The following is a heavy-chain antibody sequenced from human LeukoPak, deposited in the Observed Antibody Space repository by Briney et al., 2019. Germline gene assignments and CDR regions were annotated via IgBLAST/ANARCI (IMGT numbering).Heavy chain of an antibody. D-gene: IGHD6-13*01. V-gene: IGHV3-38-3*01. CDR2: ISGGST. CDR3: AKGVRKEQQLAPFGYYYGMDV. J-gene: IGHJ6*02. Sequence: GGSLRLSCAASGFTVSSNEMSWVRQAPGKGLEWVSSISGGSTYYADSRKGRFTVSRDDARSSLYLQMNSLRAEDTAVYYCAKGVRKEQQLAPFGYYYGMDVWGQGTTVTVSS. CDR1: GFTVSSNE.